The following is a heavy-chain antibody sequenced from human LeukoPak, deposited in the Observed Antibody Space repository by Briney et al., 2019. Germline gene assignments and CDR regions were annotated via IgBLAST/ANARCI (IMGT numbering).Heavy chain of an antibody. CDR2: IYYSGST. Sequence: SETLSLTCTVSGGSISSSSYYWGWIRQPPGKGLEWIGSIYYSGSTNYNPSLKSRVTISVDTSKNQFSLKLSSVTAADTAVYYCARYSFTFIGAFDIWGQGTMVTVSS. J-gene: IGHJ3*02. D-gene: IGHD2/OR15-2a*01. CDR1: GGSISSSSYY. CDR3: ARYSFTFIGAFDI. V-gene: IGHV4-39*07.